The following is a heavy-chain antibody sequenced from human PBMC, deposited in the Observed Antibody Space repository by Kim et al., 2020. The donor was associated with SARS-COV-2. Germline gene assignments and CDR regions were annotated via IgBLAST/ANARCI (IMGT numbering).Heavy chain of an antibody. CDR3: ARVLLWFGDPIGP. D-gene: IGHD3-10*01. J-gene: IGHJ5*02. Sequence: SETLSLTCAVYGGSFSGYYWSWIRQPPGKGLEWIGEINHSGSTNYNPSLKSRVTISVDTSKNQFSLKLSSVTAADTAVYYCARVLLWFGDPIGPWGQGTLVTVSS. CDR2: INHSGST. CDR1: GGSFSGYY. V-gene: IGHV4-34*01.